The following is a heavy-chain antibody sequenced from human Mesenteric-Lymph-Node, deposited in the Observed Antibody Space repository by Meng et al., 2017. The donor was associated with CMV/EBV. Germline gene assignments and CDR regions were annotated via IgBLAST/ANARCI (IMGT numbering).Heavy chain of an antibody. CDR1: GGSISSYY. CDR2: IYYTGRT. J-gene: IGHJ6*02. D-gene: IGHD3-10*01. CDR3: ARRSYYYYGLDV. V-gene: IGHV4-59*01. Sequence: LSCTVSGGSISSYYWSWIRQPPGKGLECIGYIYYTGRTNYNPSLKSRVTISVDTSKNQFSLKLSSVTAADTAVYYCARRSYYYYGLDVWGQGTTVTVSS.